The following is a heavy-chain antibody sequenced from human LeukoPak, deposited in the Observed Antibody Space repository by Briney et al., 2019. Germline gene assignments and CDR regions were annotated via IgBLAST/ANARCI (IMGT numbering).Heavy chain of an antibody. V-gene: IGHV3-15*01. J-gene: IGHJ4*02. CDR1: GFTFSSYG. D-gene: IGHD3-22*01. CDR3: TTESDYYDSSGYYTKADVNDY. Sequence: GGSLRLSCAASGFTFSSYGMHWVRQAPGKGLEWVGRIKSKTDGGTTDYAAPVKGRFTISRDDSKNTLYLQMNSLKTEDTAVYYCTTESDYYDSSGYYTKADVNDYWGQGTLVTVSS. CDR2: IKSKTDGGTT.